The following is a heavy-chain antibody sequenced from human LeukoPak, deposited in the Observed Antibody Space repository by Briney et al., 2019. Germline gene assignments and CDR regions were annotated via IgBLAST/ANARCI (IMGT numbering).Heavy chain of an antibody. CDR1: GFTFSSYA. CDR3: ARWLQFPDYYFDY. D-gene: IGHD5-24*01. V-gene: IGHV3-30*04. Sequence: GGSLRLSCAASGFTFSSYAMHWVRQAPGKGLEWVAVISYDGSNKYYADSVKGRFTISGDNSKNTLYLQMNSLRAEDTAVYYCARWLQFPDYYFDYWGQGTLVTVSS. CDR2: ISYDGSNK. J-gene: IGHJ4*02.